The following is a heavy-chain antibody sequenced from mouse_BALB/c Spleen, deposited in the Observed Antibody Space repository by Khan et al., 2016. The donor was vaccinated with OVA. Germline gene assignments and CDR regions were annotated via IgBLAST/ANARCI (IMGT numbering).Heavy chain of an antibody. CDR2: ISYSGST. Sequence: EVKLLESGPGLVKPSQSLSLTCTVTGYSITSGYGWNWLRQFPGNKLEWMGYISYSGSTNYTPTLKSRISITRDTSKNQFVLQLNSVTTEDTATYYCARTARIKYWGQGTTLTVSS. D-gene: IGHD1-2*01. CDR3: ARTARIKY. J-gene: IGHJ2*01. CDR1: GYSITSGYG. V-gene: IGHV3-2*02.